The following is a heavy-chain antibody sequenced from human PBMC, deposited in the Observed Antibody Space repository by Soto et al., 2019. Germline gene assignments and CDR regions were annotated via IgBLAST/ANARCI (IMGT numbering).Heavy chain of an antibody. V-gene: IGHV4-39*01. D-gene: IGHD6-13*01. CDR3: ARRGAAAGRYYYYGMDV. CDR1: GGSISSSSYY. J-gene: IGHJ6*02. Sequence: SETLSLTCTVSGGSISSSSYYWGWIRQPPGKGLEWIGSIYYSGSTYYNPSLKSRVTISVDTSKNQFSLKLSSVTAADTAVYYCARRGAAAGRYYYYGMDVWGQGTTVTVSS. CDR2: IYYSGST.